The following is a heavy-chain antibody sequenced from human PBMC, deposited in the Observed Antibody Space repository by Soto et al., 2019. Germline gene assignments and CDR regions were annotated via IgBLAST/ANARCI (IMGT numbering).Heavy chain of an antibody. D-gene: IGHD3-22*01. J-gene: IGHJ4*02. V-gene: IGHV4-59*01. CDR2: IFYSGST. CDR1: GGSISSYY. CDR3: ARERKDYYDSSGYFDY. Sequence: PSETLSLTCTVSGGSISSYYWSWIRQPPGEGLEWIGYIFYSGSTNYNPSLKSRVTISVDTSKNQFSLKLSSVTAADTAVYYCARERKDYYDSSGYFDYWGQGTLVTVS.